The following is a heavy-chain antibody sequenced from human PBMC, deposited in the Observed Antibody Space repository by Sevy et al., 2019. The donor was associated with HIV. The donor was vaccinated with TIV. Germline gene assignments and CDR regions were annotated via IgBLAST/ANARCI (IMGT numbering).Heavy chain of an antibody. D-gene: IGHD3-9*01. V-gene: IGHV3-23*01. J-gene: IGHJ6*02. CDR1: GFTFSSYA. CDR2: ISGSGGST. Sequence: EGSLRLSCAASGFTFSSYAMSWVRQAPGKGLEWVSAISGSGGSTYYADSVKGRFTISRDNSKNRLYLQMNSLRAEDTAVYYCAKDSISGILTGYYSYYYGMDVWGQGTTVTVSS. CDR3: AKDSISGILTGYYSYYYGMDV.